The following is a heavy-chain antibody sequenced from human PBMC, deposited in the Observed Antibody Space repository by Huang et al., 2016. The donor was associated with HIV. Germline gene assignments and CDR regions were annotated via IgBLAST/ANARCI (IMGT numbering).Heavy chain of an antibody. CDR2: VYQSGST. V-gene: IGHV4-39*01. CDR1: GDFISSTNYY. J-gene: IGHJ4*02. D-gene: IGHD6-13*01. CDR3: ASQHIGAAATWF. Sequence: QLQLQESGPGQVKPSETLSLTCTVSGDFISSTNYYWGWIRQSPGKGLEWVGSVYQSGSTNYNPSLKSRVPLSVYTSRNQFSLRLNSVTAADTAVYYCASQHIGAAATWFWGRGTQVAVSS.